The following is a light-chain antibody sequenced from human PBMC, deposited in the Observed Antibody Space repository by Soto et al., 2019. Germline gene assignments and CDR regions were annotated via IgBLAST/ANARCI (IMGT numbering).Light chain of an antibody. V-gene: IGKV3-15*01. Sequence: EIVTTQSPATLSVSPGERVTLSCRASQSIYNKVAWYQQKPGQSPRLLIYGASTRATGISARFSGSGSGTEFTLTISSLQSEDFAVYYCQQYNNWPPIPFGQGTRLEIK. CDR2: GAS. CDR1: QSIYNK. CDR3: QQYNNWPPIP. J-gene: IGKJ5*01.